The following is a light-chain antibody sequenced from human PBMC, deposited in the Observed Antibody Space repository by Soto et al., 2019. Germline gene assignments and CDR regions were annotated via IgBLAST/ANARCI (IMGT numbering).Light chain of an antibody. Sequence: ETVLTQSPGTLSLSPGETATLSCRASQSVASNSLAWYQQKPGQAPRLLVYGASGRATDIPDRFSGRGSGTDFTLTINRLEPEDFAVYYCQQSYSSATFGQGTNVELK. J-gene: IGKJ1*01. V-gene: IGKV3-20*01. CDR1: QSVASNS. CDR3: QQSYSSAT. CDR2: GAS.